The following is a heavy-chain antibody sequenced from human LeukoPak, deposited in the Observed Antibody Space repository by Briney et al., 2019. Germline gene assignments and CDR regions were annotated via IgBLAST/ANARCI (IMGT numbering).Heavy chain of an antibody. J-gene: IGHJ4*02. CDR1: GFTFSSYA. Sequence: RTGRSLRLSCAASGFTFSSYAMHWVRQAPGKGLEWVAVISYDGSNKYYADSVKGRFTISRDNSKNTLYLQMNSLRAEDTAVYYCASHATRGNDYWGRGTLVTVSS. V-gene: IGHV3-30*04. CDR3: ASHATRGNDY. CDR2: ISYDGSNK.